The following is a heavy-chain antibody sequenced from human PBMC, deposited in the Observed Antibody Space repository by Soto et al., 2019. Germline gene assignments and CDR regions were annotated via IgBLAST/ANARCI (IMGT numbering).Heavy chain of an antibody. D-gene: IGHD3-22*01. V-gene: IGHV4-30-2*01. CDR1: GGSISSGGYS. Sequence: QLQLQESGSGLVKPSQTLSLTCAVSGGSISSGGYSWSWIRQPPGKGLEWIGYIYHSGSTYYNPSLKSRVTIPVDRSKNQFSRKLSSVTAADTAVYYCARGGVDYYDSSGYYFSPYYFDYWGQGTLVTVSS. J-gene: IGHJ4*02. CDR3: ARGGVDYYDSSGYYFSPYYFDY. CDR2: IYHSGST.